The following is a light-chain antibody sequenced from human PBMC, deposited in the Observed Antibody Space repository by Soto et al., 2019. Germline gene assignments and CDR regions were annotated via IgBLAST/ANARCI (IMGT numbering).Light chain of an antibody. Sequence: EIVLTQSPSTLSLSPGERATLSCRASQSVSSSYLAWYQQKPGQAPRRLIYGASSRATGSPDRFSGSGSGTDFTLTISRLEAEDFAVYYCQQYGSSPITFGQGTRLEI. V-gene: IGKV3-20*01. J-gene: IGKJ5*01. CDR3: QQYGSSPIT. CDR1: QSVSSSY. CDR2: GAS.